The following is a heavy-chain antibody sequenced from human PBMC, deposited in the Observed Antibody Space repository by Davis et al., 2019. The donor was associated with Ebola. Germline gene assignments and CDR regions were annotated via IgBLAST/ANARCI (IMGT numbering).Heavy chain of an antibody. D-gene: IGHD3-16*01. Sequence: SETLSLTCTVSGGSISSSSYYWGCIRQPPGKGLVWIGSINYSGSPYCNPSLKSRVTISVGTSKNQFSLKLSPVTAAGTAVYYCARGRRHYIWGSYGVNYWGQGTLITDSS. CDR3: ARGRRHYIWGSYGVNY. CDR2: INYSGSP. CDR1: GGSISSSSYY. J-gene: IGHJ4*02. V-gene: IGHV4-39*01.